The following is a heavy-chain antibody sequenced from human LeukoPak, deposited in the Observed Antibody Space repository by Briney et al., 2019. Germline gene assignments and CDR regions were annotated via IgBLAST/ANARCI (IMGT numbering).Heavy chain of an antibody. CDR1: GYTITNYY. J-gene: IGHJ4*02. Sequence: GASVKVSCKASGYTITNYYVHWVRQAPGQGLEWMGMITPSGGTTSYAQKFKGRVTITRDMSTSTVYMDLSSRRSEDTAVYYCARGGSSYTQKNFDFWGQGTLVTVSS. V-gene: IGHV1-46*01. CDR3: ARGGSSYTQKNFDF. D-gene: IGHD2-15*01. CDR2: ITPSGGTT.